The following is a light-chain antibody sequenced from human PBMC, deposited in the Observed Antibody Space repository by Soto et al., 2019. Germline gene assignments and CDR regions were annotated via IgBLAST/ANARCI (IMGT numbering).Light chain of an antibody. CDR2: AAS. Sequence: DIQMTQSPSSLSASVGDRVTITCRASQSISSYLNWYQQKPGKAPMLLIYAASSLQSGVPSRFSGSGSGTDFTLTISSLQPEDFATYYCQQSYSTPPWTFGHGTKVEIK. V-gene: IGKV1-39*01. J-gene: IGKJ1*01. CDR3: QQSYSTPPWT. CDR1: QSISSY.